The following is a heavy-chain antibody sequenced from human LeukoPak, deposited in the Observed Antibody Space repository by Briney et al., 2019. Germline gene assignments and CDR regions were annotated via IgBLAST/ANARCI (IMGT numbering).Heavy chain of an antibody. CDR3: ARGLVGFLEWPLDV. CDR2: IYTSGNT. D-gene: IGHD3-3*01. CDR1: YY. V-gene: IGHV4-4*07. J-gene: IGHJ6*02. Sequence: YYXXWIRQPXXXXLEXIGRIYTSGNTNYNPSLKSRVTMSVDTSKNQFSLKLSSVTAADTAVYYCARGLVGFLEWPLDVWGQGTTVTVSS.